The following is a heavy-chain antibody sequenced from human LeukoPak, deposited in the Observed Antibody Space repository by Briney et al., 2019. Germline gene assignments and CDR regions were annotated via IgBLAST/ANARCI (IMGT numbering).Heavy chain of an antibody. CDR2: INPNSGGT. CDR3: ARGGRNYYDSSYH. CDR1: GYTFTDYY. D-gene: IGHD3-22*01. J-gene: IGHJ5*02. V-gene: IGHV1-2*02. Sequence: ASVKVSCKASGYTFTDYYMHWVRQAPGQGLEWMGWINPNSGGTNYAQKLQGRVSITRDTSISTAYMELSRLRSDDTAFYYCARGGRNYYDSSYHWGQGTLVTVSS.